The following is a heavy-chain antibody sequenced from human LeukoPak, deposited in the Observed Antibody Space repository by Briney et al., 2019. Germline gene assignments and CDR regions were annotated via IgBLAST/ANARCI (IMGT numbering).Heavy chain of an antibody. V-gene: IGHV4-59*01. J-gene: IGHJ6*02. Sequence: PSETLSLTCTVSGGSMSSYYWSWIRQPPGKGLEWIGYIYYSGSTNYNPSLKSRVTISVNTSKNQFFLKLSSVTAADTSVYYCARVPAVRGSGSYGPYYYYYGMDVWGQGTKVTVSS. D-gene: IGHD3-10*01. CDR2: IYYSGST. CDR1: GGSMSSYY. CDR3: ARVPAVRGSGSYGPYYYYYGMDV.